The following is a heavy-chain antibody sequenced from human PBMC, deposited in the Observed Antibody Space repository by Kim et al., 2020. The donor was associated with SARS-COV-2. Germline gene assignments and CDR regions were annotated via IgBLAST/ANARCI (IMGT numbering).Heavy chain of an antibody. Sequence: ASVKVSCKASGYIFTSYSISWARQAPGQGLEWMGWISAYNGNQKYPDKFQARVTVTTDTSTRTFYMELRNLGSDETAGYYCAREGVTYYFDSSGYGDIWGQGTRVTVSS. J-gene: IGHJ3*02. CDR3: AREGVTYYFDSSGYGDI. CDR2: ISAYNGNQ. D-gene: IGHD3-22*01. V-gene: IGHV1-18*04. CDR1: GYIFTSYS.